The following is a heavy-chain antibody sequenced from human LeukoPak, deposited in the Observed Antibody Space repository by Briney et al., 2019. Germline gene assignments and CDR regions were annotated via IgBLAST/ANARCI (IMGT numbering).Heavy chain of an antibody. V-gene: IGHV1-69*06. D-gene: IGHD2-21*01. CDR3: ATNYCGGDCPYYYYYYMDV. CDR2: IIPIFGTA. CDR1: GGTFSSYA. Sequence: ASVTVSCTASGGTFSSYAISWVRQAPGQGLEWVGGIIPIFGTANYAQKFQGRVTMTEDTSTDTAYMELSSLRSEDTAVYYCATNYCGGDCPYYYYYYMDVWGKGTTVTVSS. J-gene: IGHJ6*03.